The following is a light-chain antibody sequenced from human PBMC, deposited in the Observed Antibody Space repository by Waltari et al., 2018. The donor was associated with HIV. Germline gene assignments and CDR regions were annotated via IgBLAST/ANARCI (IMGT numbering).Light chain of an antibody. Sequence: VMTQSPLSLPVTPGESASISCRSSRSLRHSNGYNYLDWYLQKPGQSPQLLIFLGSNRAPGVSDRFSGSGTGTGFTLKISRVEAEDVGVYYCMQALQTPITFGPGTKVDIK. V-gene: IGKV2-28*01. CDR3: MQALQTPIT. CDR1: RSLRHSNGYNY. J-gene: IGKJ3*01. CDR2: LGS.